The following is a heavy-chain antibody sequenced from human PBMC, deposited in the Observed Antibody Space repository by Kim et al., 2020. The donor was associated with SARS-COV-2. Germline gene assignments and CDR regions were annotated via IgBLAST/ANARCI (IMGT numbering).Heavy chain of an antibody. CDR2: ST. V-gene: IGHV4-59*01. D-gene: IGHD2-2*01. J-gene: IGHJ4*02. CDR3: ARDTSDYLDY. Sequence: STNYNPSLKSRVTISVDTSKNQFSLKLSSVTAADTAVYYCARDTSDYLDYWGQGTLVTVSS.